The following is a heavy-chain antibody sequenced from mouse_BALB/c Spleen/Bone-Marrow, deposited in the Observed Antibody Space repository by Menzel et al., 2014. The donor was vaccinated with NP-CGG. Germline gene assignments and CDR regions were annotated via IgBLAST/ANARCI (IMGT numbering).Heavy chain of an antibody. CDR3: ARDSVYGGSYWYFDD. V-gene: IGHV7-3*02. J-gene: IGHJ1*01. CDR1: GFTFTEYY. Sequence: EVMLVESGGGLVQPGGSLILSCATSGFTFTEYYMSWVRQPPGKALEWLGFIRNKANGYTTEYSASVKGRFTISRDNSQSFLDLQMNTLRAEDSTTYYCARDSVYGGSYWYFDDWGAGTPVTVSS. CDR2: IRNKANGYTT. D-gene: IGHD1-1*01.